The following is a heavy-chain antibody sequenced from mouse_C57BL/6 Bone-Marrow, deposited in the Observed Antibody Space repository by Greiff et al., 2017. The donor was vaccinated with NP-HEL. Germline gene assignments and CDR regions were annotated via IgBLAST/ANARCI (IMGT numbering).Heavy chain of an antibody. J-gene: IGHJ3*01. V-gene: IGHV1-64*01. CDR2: IHPNSGST. Sequence: VQLQQPGAELVKPGASVKLSCKASGYTFPSYWMHWVKQSHGQGLEWIGIIHPNSGSTNYNEKLKDKATLTVDKSSSTAYMQRSSLTSEDSAVYYGASSAAYWGQGTLVTVSA. CDR3: ASSAAY. CDR1: GYTFPSYW.